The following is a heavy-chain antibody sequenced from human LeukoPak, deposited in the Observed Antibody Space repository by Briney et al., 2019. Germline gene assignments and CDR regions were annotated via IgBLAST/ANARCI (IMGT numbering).Heavy chain of an antibody. CDR3: AELGITMIGGV. V-gene: IGHV3-53*01. J-gene: IGHJ6*04. D-gene: IGHD3-10*02. CDR1: EFSVSTNY. Sequence: GGSLRLSCAASEFSVSTNYMNWVRQAPGKGLEWVSVIYSGGSTYYADSVKGRFTISRDNAKNSLYLQMNSLRAEDTAVYYCAELGITMIGGVWGKGTTVTISS. CDR2: IYSGGST.